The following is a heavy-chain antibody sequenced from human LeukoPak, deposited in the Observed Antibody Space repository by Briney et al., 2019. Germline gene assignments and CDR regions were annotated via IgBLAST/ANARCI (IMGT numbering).Heavy chain of an antibody. CDR1: GGSISSYS. V-gene: IGHV4-59*01. CDR3: EREADSSGWYGDAFDI. J-gene: IGHJ3*02. CDR2: IYYSGGT. Sequence: PSETLSLTCTVSGGSISSYSWSWIRQPPGKGLEWIGYIYYSGGTNYHPSMQSRVTISVDPSKNQFSLKLSSVTAADTAVYYCEREADSSGWYGDAFDIWGQGTMVTVSS. D-gene: IGHD6-19*01.